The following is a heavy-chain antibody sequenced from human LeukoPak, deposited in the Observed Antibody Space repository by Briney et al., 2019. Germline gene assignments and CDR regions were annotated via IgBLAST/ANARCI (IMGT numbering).Heavy chain of an antibody. CDR3: ARDEIGVDLSCFDP. D-gene: IGHD3-3*01. J-gene: IGHJ5*02. CDR1: GYTFTSYG. V-gene: IGHV1-18*01. Sequence: GASVKVSCKASGYTFTSYGISWVRQAPGQGLEWMGWISAYNGNTNYAQKLQGRVTMTTDTSTSTAYMELRSLRSDDTAVYYCARDEIGVDLSCFDPWGQGTLVTVSS. CDR2: ISAYNGNT.